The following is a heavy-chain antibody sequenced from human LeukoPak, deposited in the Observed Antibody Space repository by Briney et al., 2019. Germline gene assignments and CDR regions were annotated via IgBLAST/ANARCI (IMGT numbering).Heavy chain of an antibody. V-gene: IGHV4-30-4*01. CDR2: IYYSGST. Sequence: SQTLSLTCTVSGGSISSGGYYWSWIRQPPGKGLEWIGYIYYSGSTYYNPSLKSRVTISVDTSKNQFSLKLSSVTAADTAVYYCARERCGGDCYTAWRYYFDYWGQGTLVTVSS. D-gene: IGHD2-21*02. CDR3: ARERCGGDCYTAWRYYFDY. CDR1: GGSISSGGYY. J-gene: IGHJ4*02.